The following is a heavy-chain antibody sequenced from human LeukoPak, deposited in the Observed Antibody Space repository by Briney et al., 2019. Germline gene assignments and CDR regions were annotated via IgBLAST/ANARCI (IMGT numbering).Heavy chain of an antibody. Sequence: SETLSLTCTVSGGSISSYYWSWIRQPPGKGLEWIGYIYYSGSTNYNPSLKSRVTISVDTSKNQFSLKLSSVTAADTAVYYCAGHILYIAAADYGMDVWGQGTTVTVSS. CDR3: AGHILYIAAADYGMDV. CDR1: GGSISSYY. V-gene: IGHV4-59*08. J-gene: IGHJ6*02. CDR2: IYYSGST. D-gene: IGHD6-13*01.